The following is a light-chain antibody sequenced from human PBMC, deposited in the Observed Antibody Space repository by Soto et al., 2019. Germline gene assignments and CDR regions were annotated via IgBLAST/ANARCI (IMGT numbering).Light chain of an antibody. CDR2: EVS. Sequence: SALTQPASVSGSPGQSITLSCTGTSSDVGGYNYVSWYQQHPGKAPKLMIYEVSNRPSGVSNRFSGSKSGNTASLTISGLQAEDEADYYCSSYTSSSTNVFGTGTKLTVL. CDR1: SSDVGGYNY. CDR3: SSYTSSSTNV. J-gene: IGLJ1*01. V-gene: IGLV2-14*01.